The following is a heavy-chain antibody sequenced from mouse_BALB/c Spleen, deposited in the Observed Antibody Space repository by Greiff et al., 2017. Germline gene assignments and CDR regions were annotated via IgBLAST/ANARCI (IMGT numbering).Heavy chain of an antibody. CDR1: GFTFTDYY. J-gene: IGHJ2*01. V-gene: IGHV7-3*02. Sequence: EVQLVESGGGLVQPGGSLRLSCATSGFTFTDYYMSWVRQPPGKALEWLGFIRNKANGYTTEYSASVKGRFTISRDNSQSILYLQMNTLRAEDSATYYCARDLDYWGHGTTLTVSS. CDR2: IRNKANGYTT. CDR3: ARDLDY.